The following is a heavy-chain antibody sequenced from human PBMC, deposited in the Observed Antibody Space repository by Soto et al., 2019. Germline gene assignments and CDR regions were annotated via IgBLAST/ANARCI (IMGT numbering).Heavy chain of an antibody. CDR2: ISYDGSNK. CDR3: ARDPVADYYDSSGYYLVGYFDY. J-gene: IGHJ4*02. Sequence: GGSLRLSCAASGFTFSSYAMHWVRQAPGKGLEWVAVISYDGSNKYYADSVKGRFTISRDNSKNTLYLQMNSLRAEDTAVYYCARDPVADYYDSSGYYLVGYFDYWGQGTLVTVSS. V-gene: IGHV3-30-3*01. D-gene: IGHD3-22*01. CDR1: GFTFSSYA.